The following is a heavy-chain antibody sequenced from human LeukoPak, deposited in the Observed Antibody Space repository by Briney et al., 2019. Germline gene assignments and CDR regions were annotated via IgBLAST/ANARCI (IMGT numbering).Heavy chain of an antibody. CDR3: ARDRYSDYYYYMDV. Sequence: ASVKVSCKASGYTLTGYYMHWVRQAPGQGLEWMGWINPNSGGTNYAQKFQGRVTMTRDTSISTAYMELSRLRSDDTAVYYCARDRYSDYYYYMDVWGKGTTVTVSS. V-gene: IGHV1-2*02. CDR2: INPNSGGT. D-gene: IGHD1-1*01. CDR1: GYTLTGYY. J-gene: IGHJ6*03.